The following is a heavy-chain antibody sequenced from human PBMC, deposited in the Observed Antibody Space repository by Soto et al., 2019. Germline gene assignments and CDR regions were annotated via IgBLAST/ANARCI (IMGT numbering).Heavy chain of an antibody. D-gene: IGHD4-17*01. CDR3: ARRDYGGSFDY. V-gene: IGHV4-59*08. CDR1: GGSISSYY. J-gene: IGHJ4*02. CDR2: IYYSGST. Sequence: SETLSLTCTVSGGSISSYYWSWIRQPPGKGLERIGYIYYSGSTNYNPSLKSRVTISVDTSKNQFSLKLSSVTAADTAVYYCARRDYGGSFDYWGQGTLVTVSS.